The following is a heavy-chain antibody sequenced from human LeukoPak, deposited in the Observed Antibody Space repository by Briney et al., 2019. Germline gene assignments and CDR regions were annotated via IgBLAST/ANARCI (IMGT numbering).Heavy chain of an antibody. CDR2: ITSLSSIT. J-gene: IGHJ4*02. V-gene: IGHV3-21*01. Sequence: GGSLRLSCAASGFTFSRYSMNWIRQAPGKGLEWVSSITSLSSITYYADSVKGRFTISRDNAKNSLYLQMNSLRAEDTAVCYCARDRNEDTMIVDWGQGTLVTVSS. CDR1: GFTFSRYS. D-gene: IGHD3-22*01. CDR3: ARDRNEDTMIVD.